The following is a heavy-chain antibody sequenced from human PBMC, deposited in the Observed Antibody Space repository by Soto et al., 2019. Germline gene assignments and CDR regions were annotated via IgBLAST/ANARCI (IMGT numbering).Heavy chain of an antibody. CDR1: GFTFSRYA. CDR3: ARDGASIAAQGGVYFDY. Sequence: GGSLRLSCAASGFTFSRYAMHWVRQAPGKGLEWVAVISYDGSNKYYADSVKGRFTISRDNSKNTLYLQMNSLRAEDTAVYYCARDGASIAAQGGVYFDYWGQGTLVTVSS. D-gene: IGHD6-6*01. J-gene: IGHJ4*02. V-gene: IGHV3-30-3*01. CDR2: ISYDGSNK.